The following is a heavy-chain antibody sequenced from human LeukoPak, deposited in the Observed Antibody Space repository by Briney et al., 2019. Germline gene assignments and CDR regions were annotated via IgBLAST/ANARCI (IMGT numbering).Heavy chain of an antibody. Sequence: GGSLRLSCAASGYTFSSYSINWVRQAPGKGLEWVSSISVGSNYIYYADSVRGRFSISRDDARNSLYLQMDSLRGDDTAVYYCARLRRNSDRSGYYYYDYWGQGTLVTVSS. CDR3: ARLRRNSDRSGYYYYDY. D-gene: IGHD3-22*01. V-gene: IGHV3-21*01. CDR2: ISVGSNYI. CDR1: GYTFSSYS. J-gene: IGHJ4*02.